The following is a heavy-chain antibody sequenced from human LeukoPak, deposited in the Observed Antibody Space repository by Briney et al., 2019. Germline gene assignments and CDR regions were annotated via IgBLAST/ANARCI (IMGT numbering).Heavy chain of an antibody. V-gene: IGHV3-48*01. CDR3: ARESLYCSSTSCLLYYYYYYMDV. CDR1: GFTFSDYS. D-gene: IGHD2-2*01. Sequence: PGGSLRLSCAASGFTFSDYSMNWVRQAPGKGLEWISYIVIDSGNTNYAGSVKGRFTISGDKAKNSLYLQMNSLRVEDTAVYYCARESLYCSSTSCLLYYYYYYMDVWGKGTTVTVSS. CDR2: IVIDSGNT. J-gene: IGHJ6*03.